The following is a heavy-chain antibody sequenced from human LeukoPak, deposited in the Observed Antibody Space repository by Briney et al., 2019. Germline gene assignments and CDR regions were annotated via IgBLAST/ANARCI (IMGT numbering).Heavy chain of an antibody. CDR3: ARGPPSTGTREGIYYYYYYMDV. J-gene: IGHJ6*03. CDR1: GYTFTGYY. Sequence: GASVTVSCKASGYTFTGYYMHWVRQAPGQGREWVGWTNPNSGNTGYAQKFQGRVTITRNTSISTAYMELSSLRSEDTAVYYCARGPPSTGTREGIYYYYYYMDVWGKGTTVTVSS. D-gene: IGHD1-1*01. CDR2: TNPNSGNT. V-gene: IGHV1-8*03.